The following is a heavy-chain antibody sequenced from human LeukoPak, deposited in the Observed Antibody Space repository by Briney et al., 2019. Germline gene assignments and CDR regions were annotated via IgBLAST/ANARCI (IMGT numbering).Heavy chain of an antibody. V-gene: IGHV4-61*02. CDR2: IYSSVSN. J-gene: IGHJ4*02. CDR1: GGSVSGGDYY. D-gene: IGHD3/OR15-3a*01. CDR3: ARDRQEAGLRVSSFEF. Sequence: SETLSLTCTVSGGSVSGGDYYWSWLRQPAGRGLEWIGRIYSSVSNRYSPSHQYNPSLRSRVTISADTSRNQFSLNLNSVTAADTAMYYCARDRQEAGLRVSSFEFGGQEAPVTVSS.